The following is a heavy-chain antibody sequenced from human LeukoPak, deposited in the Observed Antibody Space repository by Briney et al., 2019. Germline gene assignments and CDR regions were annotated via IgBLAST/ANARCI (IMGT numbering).Heavy chain of an antibody. Sequence: THGDSLRISCECSRHTFTSYWISWVRPTPGKGLEWMGWIDPRDSNTKYSPSSQGHVTMSVDKSINTAYLQWRSLEASDSAMYFCARGATVTGRWYFDIWGRGTPVTVSS. J-gene: IGHJ2*01. D-gene: IGHD4-17*01. CDR1: RHTFTSYW. CDR2: IDPRDSNT. V-gene: IGHV5-10-1*01. CDR3: ARGATVTGRWYFDI.